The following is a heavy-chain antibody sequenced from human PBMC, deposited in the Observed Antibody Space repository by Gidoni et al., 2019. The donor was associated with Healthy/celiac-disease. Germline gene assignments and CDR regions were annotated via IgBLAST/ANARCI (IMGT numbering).Heavy chain of an antibody. D-gene: IGHD2-21*01. Sequence: EVQLVESGGGLVKPGGSLGLSCAASGFTFSNAWMSWVRQAPGKGLEWGGRIKSKTDGGTTDYAAPVKGRFTISRDDSKNTLYLQMNSLKTEDTAVYYCTTLILRAFQHWGQGTLVTVSS. V-gene: IGHV3-15*01. CDR1: GFTFSNAW. J-gene: IGHJ1*01. CDR3: TTLILRAFQH. CDR2: IKSKTDGGTT.